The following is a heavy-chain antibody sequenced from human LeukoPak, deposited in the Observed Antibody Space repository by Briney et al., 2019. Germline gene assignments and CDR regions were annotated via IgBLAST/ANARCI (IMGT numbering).Heavy chain of an antibody. D-gene: IGHD3-10*01. Sequence: ASVKVTCKASGGTFSSYAISWVRQAPGQGLEWMGGIIPIFGTANYAQKFQGRVTITADESTSTAYMELSSLRSEDTAVYYCARDHYGSGSYTNNWFDPWGQGTLVTVSS. V-gene: IGHV1-69*13. CDR3: ARDHYGSGSYTNNWFDP. CDR2: IIPIFGTA. CDR1: GGTFSSYA. J-gene: IGHJ5*02.